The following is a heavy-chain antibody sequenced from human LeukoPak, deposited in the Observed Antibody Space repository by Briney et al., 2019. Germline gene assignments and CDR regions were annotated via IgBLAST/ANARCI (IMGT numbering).Heavy chain of an antibody. J-gene: IGHJ4*02. CDR2: IIPILGIA. CDR3: ARMVVGATLLDY. V-gene: IGHV1-69*04. CDR1: GDTFSNYA. D-gene: IGHD1-26*01. Sequence: SVKVSCKASGDTFSNYAISWVRQAPGQGLEWMGRIIPILGIANYAQKLQGRVTMTTDTSTSTAYMELRSLRSDDTAVCYCARMVVGATLLDYWGQGTLVTVSS.